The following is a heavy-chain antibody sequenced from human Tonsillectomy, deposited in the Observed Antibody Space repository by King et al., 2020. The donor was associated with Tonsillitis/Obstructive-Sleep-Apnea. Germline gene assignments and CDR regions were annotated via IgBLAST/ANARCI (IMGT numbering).Heavy chain of an antibody. J-gene: IGHJ4*02. CDR2: IYPGDSDT. V-gene: IGHV5-51*03. CDR1: GYSYTSYW. Sequence: VQLVESGAEVKKSGESLKISCKGSGYSYTSYWIGWVRQMPGKGLEWMGIIYPGDSDTRYSPSFQGQVTISADKSISTAYLQWSSLKASDTAMYYCARGGGSRGSSGWSHPWGYYFDYWGQGTLVTVSS. CDR3: ARGGGSRGSSGWSHPWGYYFDY. D-gene: IGHD6-19*01.